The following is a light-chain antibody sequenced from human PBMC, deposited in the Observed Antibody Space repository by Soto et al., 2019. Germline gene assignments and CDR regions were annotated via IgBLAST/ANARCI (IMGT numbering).Light chain of an antibody. CDR1: QSVSSN. V-gene: IGKV3-15*01. CDR3: QQYNNWPPWT. Sequence: EIVMTQSPATLSVSPGGRATLSCRASQSVSSNVAWYQQKPGRAPRLLIYGASTRATGIPARFSGSGSGTEFTLTISSLLSEDFAVYYCQQYNNWPPWTFGQGTKVEIK. J-gene: IGKJ1*01. CDR2: GAS.